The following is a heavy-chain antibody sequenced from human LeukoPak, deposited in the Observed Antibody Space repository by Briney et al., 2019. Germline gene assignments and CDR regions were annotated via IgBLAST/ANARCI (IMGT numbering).Heavy chain of an antibody. CDR2: INHTGST. CDR3: ARGRGGNSGDY. Sequence: SETLSLTCAVYGGSFSSYYWSWIRQPPGKGLEWIGEINHTGSTKYNPSLKSRVSISVDTSKNQFSLNLRSVTAADTAVYYCARGRGGNSGDYWGQGTLVTVSS. CDR1: GGSFSSYY. D-gene: IGHD4-23*01. V-gene: IGHV4-34*01. J-gene: IGHJ4*02.